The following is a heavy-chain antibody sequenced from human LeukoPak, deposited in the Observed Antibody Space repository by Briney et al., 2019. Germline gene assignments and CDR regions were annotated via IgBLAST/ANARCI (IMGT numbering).Heavy chain of an antibody. D-gene: IGHD3-22*01. J-gene: IGHJ4*02. V-gene: IGHV3-23*01. Sequence: GGSLRLSCAASGFTFSSYAMSWVRQAPGKGLEWVSAISGSGGSAYYADSVKGRLTISRDNSKNTLYLQMNSLRAEDTAVYYCAKDGSYYDSSGYYYEDGDYWGQGTLVTVSS. CDR3: AKDGSYYDSSGYYYEDGDY. CDR1: GFTFSSYA. CDR2: ISGSGGSA.